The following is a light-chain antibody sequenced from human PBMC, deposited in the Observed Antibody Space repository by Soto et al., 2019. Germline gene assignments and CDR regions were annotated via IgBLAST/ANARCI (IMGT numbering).Light chain of an antibody. CDR1: QSVSST. CDR2: GAS. CDR3: QQYNDWLT. Sequence: EIVMTQSPYTLSVSLGESATLFCRASQSVSSTVAWYQQRPGQAPRLLIYGASTRATGIPARFSGSGSGTEFTLTISSLQSEDFAVYYCQQYNDWLTFGGGTKVDIK. J-gene: IGKJ4*01. V-gene: IGKV3-15*01.